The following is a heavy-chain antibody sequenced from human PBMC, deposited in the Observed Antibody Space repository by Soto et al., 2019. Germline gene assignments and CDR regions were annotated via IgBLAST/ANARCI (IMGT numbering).Heavy chain of an antibody. CDR1: GYTFTIYA. V-gene: IGHV1-3*01. CDR3: ARGGRDCSSTSCYGGYYYYGMDV. Sequence: QVQLVQSGAEVKKPGASVKVSCKASGYTFTIYAMHWVRQAPGQRLEWMGWINAGNGNTKYSQKFQGRVTITRDTSASTAYMELSSLRSEDTAVYYCARGGRDCSSTSCYGGYYYYGMDVWGQGTTVTVSS. CDR2: INAGNGNT. D-gene: IGHD2-2*01. J-gene: IGHJ6*02.